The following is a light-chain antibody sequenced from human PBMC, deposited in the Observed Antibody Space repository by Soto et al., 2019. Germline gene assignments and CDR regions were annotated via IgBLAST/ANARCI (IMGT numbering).Light chain of an antibody. V-gene: IGLV2-14*01. J-gene: IGLJ1*01. CDR3: SSYTSSSTLYV. CDR1: SSDVGGYNY. Sequence: QAALTRRASVAGAPGQSITVSCTGTSSDVGGYNYVSWYQQHPGKAPKPMIYEVSNRPSGVSNRFSGSKSGNTASLTISGLQAEDEADYYCSSYTSSSTLYVFGTGTKVTVL. CDR2: EVS.